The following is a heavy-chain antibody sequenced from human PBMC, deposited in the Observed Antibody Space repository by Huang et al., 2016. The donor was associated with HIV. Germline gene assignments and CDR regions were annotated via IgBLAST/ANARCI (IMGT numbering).Heavy chain of an antibody. J-gene: IGHJ6*02. V-gene: IGHV4-59*01. D-gene: IGHD3-3*01. CDR1: GAPISNDY. CDR3: ARDRGRYDFWSTYWAHFYFGMDV. Sequence: QVQLQESGPGLVKPSETLSLTCTVSGAPISNDYWTWIRQPPGKGLEWIGHIHHSGSTNYNPSLNSRVTIAVDTSTNQFSLKLSAVTAADTAVYYCARDRGRYDFWSTYWAHFYFGMDVWGQGTTVTVSS. CDR2: IHHSGST.